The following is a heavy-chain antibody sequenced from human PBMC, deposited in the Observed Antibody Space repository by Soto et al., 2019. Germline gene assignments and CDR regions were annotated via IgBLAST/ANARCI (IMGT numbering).Heavy chain of an antibody. CDR2: ISYIGNP. J-gene: IGHJ4*02. V-gene: IGHV4-31*03. CDR1: GDSISRYGFY. D-gene: IGHD3-10*01. Sequence: QVQLQESGPGLVKPSQTLSLTCSVSGDSISRYGFYWSWIRQRPGKGLEWIGYISYIGNPYFNPSLRSRATISIDTSKNQVSLRLSSVTAADTAVYYCATRGITLPNFDSWGQGTLVTVSS. CDR3: ATRGITLPNFDS.